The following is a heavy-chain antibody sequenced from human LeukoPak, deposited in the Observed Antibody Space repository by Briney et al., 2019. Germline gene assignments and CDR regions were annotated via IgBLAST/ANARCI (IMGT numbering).Heavy chain of an antibody. CDR3: ARSIVGAPYYFDY. CDR1: GFTFSSYS. CDR2: ISSSSSTI. Sequence: PGGSLRLSCAASGFTFSSYSMNWVRQSPGKGLEWVSSISSSSSTIYYADSVKGRFTISRDNAKNSLYLQMNSLRDEDTAVYYCARSIVGAPYYFDYWGQGTLVTVSS. D-gene: IGHD1-26*01. V-gene: IGHV3-48*02. J-gene: IGHJ4*02.